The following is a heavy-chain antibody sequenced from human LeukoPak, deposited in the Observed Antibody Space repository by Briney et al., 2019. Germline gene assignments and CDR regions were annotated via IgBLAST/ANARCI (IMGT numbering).Heavy chain of an antibody. CDR2: INPNSGGT. J-gene: IGHJ4*02. CDR3: ARGFSSWYLSPYYLEY. CDR1: GYTFTGYY. V-gene: IGHV1-2*02. D-gene: IGHD6-13*01. Sequence: ASVKVSCKASGYTFTGYYMHGVRQVPGQALEWMGWINPNSGGTNYAQKFQGRVTMTRDTSITTAYMELSRLRSDDTAVYYCARGFSSWYLSPYYLEYCGQGTPVTVSS.